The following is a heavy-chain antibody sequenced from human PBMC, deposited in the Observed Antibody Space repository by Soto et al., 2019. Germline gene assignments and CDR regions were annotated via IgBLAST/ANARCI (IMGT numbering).Heavy chain of an antibody. J-gene: IGHJ3*02. CDR2: ITPFNGNT. CDR3: ARSEGSHDAFDI. D-gene: IGHD1-26*01. CDR1: GYTFTYRY. Sequence: ASVKVSCKASGYTFTYRYLHWVRQAPGQALEWMGWITPFNGNTNYAQKFQDRVTITRDRSMSTAYMELSSLRSEDTAMYYCARSEGSHDAFDIWGQGTMVTVSS. V-gene: IGHV1-45*02.